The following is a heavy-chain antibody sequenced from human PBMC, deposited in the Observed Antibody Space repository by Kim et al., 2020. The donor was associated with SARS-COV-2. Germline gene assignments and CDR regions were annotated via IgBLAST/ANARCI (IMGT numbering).Heavy chain of an antibody. V-gene: IGHV3-53*01. CDR2: IYTSGST. CDR3: ARGLVGTTTAFDI. CDR1: GFTVNSNY. D-gene: IGHD1-26*01. Sequence: GGSLRLSCAASGFTVNSNYMTWVRQAPGKGLEWVSVIYTSGSTYYADSVRGRFTISRDISKNTLYLQMNSLRADDTAVYYCARGLVGTTTAFDIWGQG. J-gene: IGHJ3*02.